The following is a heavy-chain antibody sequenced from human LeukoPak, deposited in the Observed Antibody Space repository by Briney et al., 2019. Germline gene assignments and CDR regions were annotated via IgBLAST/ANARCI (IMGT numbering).Heavy chain of an antibody. CDR3: ARAEVVVPAAISYYMDV. J-gene: IGHJ6*03. CDR2: INHSGST. Sequence: SETLSLTCAVYGGSFSGYYWSWIRQPPGKGLEWIGEINHSGSTNYNPSLKSRVTISVDTSKNQFSLKLSSVTAADTAVYYCARAEVVVPAAISYYMDVWGKGTTVTVSS. CDR1: GGSFSGYY. D-gene: IGHD2-2*01. V-gene: IGHV4-34*01.